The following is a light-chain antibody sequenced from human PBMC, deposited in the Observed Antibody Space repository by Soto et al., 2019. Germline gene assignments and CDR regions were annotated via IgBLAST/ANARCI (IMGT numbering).Light chain of an antibody. CDR1: SSDVGGYNY. Sequence: QSALTQPASVSGSPGQSITISCTGTSSDVGGYNYVSWYQQHPGKAPKLMIYDVSKRPSGVPDRFSGSKSGNTASLTISGLQAEDEADYYCCSYAGSCVVFGGGTKLTVL. CDR2: DVS. V-gene: IGLV2-11*01. J-gene: IGLJ2*01. CDR3: CSYAGSCVV.